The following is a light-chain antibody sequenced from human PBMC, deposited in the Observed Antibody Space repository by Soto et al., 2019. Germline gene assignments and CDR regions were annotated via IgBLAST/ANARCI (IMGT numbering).Light chain of an antibody. CDR3: SSYATSSTLVV. J-gene: IGLJ3*02. Sequence: QSVLTQPASVSGSPGQSITISCTGTSSDVGAYNYVSWYQQHPGKAPKLMIYDVTYRPSGVPNRFSGSKSGNTASLTISGLQAEDEADYYCSSYATSSTLVVFGGGTKLTVL. CDR1: SSDVGAYNY. CDR2: DVT. V-gene: IGLV2-14*01.